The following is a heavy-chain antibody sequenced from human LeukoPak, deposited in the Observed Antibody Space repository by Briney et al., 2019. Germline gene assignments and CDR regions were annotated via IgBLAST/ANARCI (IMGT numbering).Heavy chain of an antibody. J-gene: IGHJ4*02. CDR3: ARITIFERIFDY. CDR1: GFALTTSGVG. D-gene: IGHD3-9*01. CDR2: IYWDDDK. Sequence: ESGPTLVNPTQTLTLTCTFSGFALTTSGVGVGWIRQPPGKALEWLALIYWDDDKRYSPSLKSRLTITKDTSKNQVVLTMTNMDPVDTATYYCARITIFERIFDYWGQGTLVTVSS. V-gene: IGHV2-5*02.